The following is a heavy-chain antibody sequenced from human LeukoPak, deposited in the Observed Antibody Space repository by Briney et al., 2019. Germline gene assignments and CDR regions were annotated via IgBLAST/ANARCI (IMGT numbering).Heavy chain of an antibody. CDR2: IGIDSGNT. V-gene: IGHV3-48*01. Sequence: PGGPLRLSCAASGFIFSDYSMNWVRQAPGKGLEWISYIGIDSGNTKYADSVKGRFTISGDKAKNSLYLQMNSLRVEDTAVYYCARDHKYAFDNWGQGTLVTVSS. J-gene: IGHJ4*02. CDR1: GFIFSDYS. D-gene: IGHD2-2*01. CDR3: ARDHKYAFDN.